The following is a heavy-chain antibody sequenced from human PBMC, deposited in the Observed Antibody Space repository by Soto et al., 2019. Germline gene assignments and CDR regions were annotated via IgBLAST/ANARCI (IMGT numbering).Heavy chain of an antibody. V-gene: IGHV3-74*01. D-gene: IGHD3-16*02. Sequence: EVQLVESGGGLVQSGGSLRLSCAVSGFTFNSYWMHWVRQAPGKGLVWVSRIKGDESSTNYADFVKGRFTISRDNAKNTVYLQMNSLRAEDTAVYFCARGGFGTYLLDQWGQGTLVTVSS. CDR3: ARGGFGTYLLDQ. CDR1: GFTFNSYW. CDR2: IKGDESST. J-gene: IGHJ4*02.